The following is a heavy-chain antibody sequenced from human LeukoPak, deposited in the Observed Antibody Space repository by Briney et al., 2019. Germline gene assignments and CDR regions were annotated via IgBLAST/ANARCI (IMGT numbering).Heavy chain of an antibody. CDR1: GYPFTNYY. V-gene: IGHV1-2*02. J-gene: IGHJ5*02. CDR3: ARGEGGLFYWFDP. D-gene: IGHD3-22*01. CDR2: INPNSGGT. Sequence: ASVKVSCKASGYPFTNYYLHWVRQAPGQGLEWMGWINPNSGGTNYAQKFQGRVTMTSDTSITTAYMELSSLRSEDTAVYYCARGEGGLFYWFDPWGQGTLVTVSS.